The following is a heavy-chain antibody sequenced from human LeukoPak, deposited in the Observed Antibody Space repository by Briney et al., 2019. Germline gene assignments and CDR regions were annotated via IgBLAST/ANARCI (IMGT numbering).Heavy chain of an antibody. D-gene: IGHD1-26*01. CDR1: GFTYSNYW. CDR3: ATSLYSGTKLDY. Sequence: QPGRSLRLSCAASGFTYSNYWMHWVRHTPGKGLVWVSRINSDASSTSYADSVKGRFTISRDRAKNTLYLQMNGLRADDTAVYYCATSLYSGTKLDYWGQGTLVTVSS. CDR2: INSDASST. V-gene: IGHV3-74*01. J-gene: IGHJ4*02.